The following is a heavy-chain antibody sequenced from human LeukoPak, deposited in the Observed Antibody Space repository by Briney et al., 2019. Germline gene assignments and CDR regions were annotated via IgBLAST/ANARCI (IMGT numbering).Heavy chain of an antibody. J-gene: IGHJ3*02. CDR3: ARVGPSYDILTGWDDAFDI. D-gene: IGHD3-9*01. CDR2: INTNTGNP. V-gene: IGHV7-4-1*02. Sequence: GSVKVSCKASGGTFSSYAISWVRQAPGQGLEWMGWINTNTGNPTYAQGFTGRFVFSLDTSVSTAYLQISSLKAEDTAVYYCARVGPSYDILTGWDDAFDIWGQGTMVTVSS. CDR1: GGTFSSYA.